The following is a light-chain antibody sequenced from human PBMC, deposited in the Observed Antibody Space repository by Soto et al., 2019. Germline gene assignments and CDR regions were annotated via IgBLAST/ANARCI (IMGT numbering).Light chain of an antibody. Sequence: EIVLTQSPGTLSLSPGERATLSCRASQSVTSYLAWYQQKPGQAPRLLIYGASSRATGIPDRFSGSGSGTDFTLTISRLEPEDFAVYYCQHRSNWPRLTFGGGTKVEIK. V-gene: IGKV3D-20*02. CDR3: QHRSNWPRLT. J-gene: IGKJ4*01. CDR1: QSVTSY. CDR2: GAS.